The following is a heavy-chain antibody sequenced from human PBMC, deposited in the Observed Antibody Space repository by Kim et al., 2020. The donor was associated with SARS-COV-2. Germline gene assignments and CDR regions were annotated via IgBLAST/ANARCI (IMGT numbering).Heavy chain of an antibody. CDR3: ANGKGEIQLWLRGGYYFDY. J-gene: IGHJ4*02. V-gene: IGHV3-23*01. Sequence: GGSLRLSCAASGFTFSSYAMSWVRQAPGKGLEWVSAISGSGGSTYYADSVKGRFTISRDNSKNTLYLQMNSLRAEDTAVYYCANGKGEIQLWLRGGYYFDYWGQGTLVTVSS. CDR2: ISGSGGST. D-gene: IGHD5-18*01. CDR1: GFTFSSYA.